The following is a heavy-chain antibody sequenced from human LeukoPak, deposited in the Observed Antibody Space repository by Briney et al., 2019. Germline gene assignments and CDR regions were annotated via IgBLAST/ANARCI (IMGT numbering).Heavy chain of an antibody. V-gene: IGHV3-21*01. CDR2: ISSSSRSYI. Sequence: GGSLRLSCAASGFTFSNYNMNWVRQAPGKGLEWVSSISSSSRSYIYYADSVKGRFTISRDNSKSTLYLQMNSLRAEDTAMYYCAKVGGVGYCSSTSCCSWIDPWGQGTLVTVSS. J-gene: IGHJ5*02. D-gene: IGHD2-2*01. CDR3: AKVGGVGYCSSTSCCSWIDP. CDR1: GFTFSNYN.